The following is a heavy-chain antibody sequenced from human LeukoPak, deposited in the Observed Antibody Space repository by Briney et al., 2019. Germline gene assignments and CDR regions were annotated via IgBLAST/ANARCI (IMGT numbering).Heavy chain of an antibody. CDR3: ARHSYIGTNWFDP. V-gene: IGHV4-39*01. Sequence: SETLSLTCTVSGGSISSSSYYWGWIRQPPGKGLECIGTIYYSGSTYYNPSLKSRVTISVDTSKNQFSLKLNSMTAADTAGYYCARHSYIGTNWFDPWGQGTLVTVSS. D-gene: IGHD1-14*01. CDR2: IYYSGST. CDR1: GGSISSSSYY. J-gene: IGHJ5*02.